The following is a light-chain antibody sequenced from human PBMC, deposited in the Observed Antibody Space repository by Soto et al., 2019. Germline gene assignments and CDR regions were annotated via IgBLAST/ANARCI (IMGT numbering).Light chain of an antibody. CDR1: QGISSY. CDR3: QQANGFPRT. V-gene: IGKV1-12*01. Sequence: IHLTHSPSSLSASLLYRFTITFRSSQGISSYLGWYQQKPGKAPELLIYEASSLRGGVPSRFSGSGSGTDFSLTISSLQPEDFATYYCQQANGFPRTFGQGTKVDIK. J-gene: IGKJ1*01. CDR2: EAS.